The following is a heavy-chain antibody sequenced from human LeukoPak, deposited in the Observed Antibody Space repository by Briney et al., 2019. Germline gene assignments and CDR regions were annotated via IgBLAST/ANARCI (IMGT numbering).Heavy chain of an antibody. CDR3: AKSQPAAISWFDP. V-gene: IGHV3-23*01. Sequence: PGGSLRRSCAASGFTFSIYAMNWVRQAPGKGLEWVSAISFSGGSTYYADSVKGRFTISRDNSKNTLYLQMNSLRVEDTAVYYCAKSQPAAISWFDPWGQGTLVTVSS. CDR2: ISFSGGST. J-gene: IGHJ5*02. D-gene: IGHD2-2*02. CDR1: GFTFSIYA.